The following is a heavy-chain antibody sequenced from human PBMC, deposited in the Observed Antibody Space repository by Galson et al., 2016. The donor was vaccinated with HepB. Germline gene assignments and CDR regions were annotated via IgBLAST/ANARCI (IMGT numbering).Heavy chain of an antibody. CDR2: IFYSGRT. V-gene: IGHV4-61*01. CDR3: AREFSHDNPAWGSYGMDV. CDR1: GGSVSGPYYY. J-gene: IGHJ6*02. D-gene: IGHD3-16*01. Sequence: SETLSLTCNVSGGSVSGPYYYWSWIRQPPGKGLEYIGHIFYSGRTTYNPSLRSRVTISLDTSENQFPLRLTSVTAADTALYYCAREFSHDNPAWGSYGMDVWGQGTTVTVSS.